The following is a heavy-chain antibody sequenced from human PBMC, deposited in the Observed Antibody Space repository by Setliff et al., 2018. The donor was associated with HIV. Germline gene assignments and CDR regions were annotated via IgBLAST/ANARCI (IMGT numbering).Heavy chain of an antibody. CDR2: ISSSGRTI. CDR3: ARAPVGIVSSGWLPYYFDF. Sequence: PGGSLRLSCAASGFTFSSYEMNWVRQSPGKWLEWLSYISSSGRTIYYADSVKGRFTISRDNAKQSLYLQMHRLTDVDTAKYYCARAPVGIVSSGWLPYYFDFWGQGTLVTVSS. CDR1: GFTFSSYE. V-gene: IGHV3-48*03. J-gene: IGHJ4*02. D-gene: IGHD6-19*01.